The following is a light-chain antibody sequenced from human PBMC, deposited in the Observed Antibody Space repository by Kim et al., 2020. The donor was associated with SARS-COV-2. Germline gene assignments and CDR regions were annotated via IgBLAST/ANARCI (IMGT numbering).Light chain of an antibody. V-gene: IGLV3-21*04. J-gene: IGLJ2*01. CDR3: QVWDTGSDHPI. CDR2: YDT. Sequence: PGRTARITCGENSIGLQSVHWYQQKPGQAPVLVIYYDTDRPSGIPERFSGSNSGNTATLTISRVEAGDEADYYCQVWDTGSDHPIFGGGTQLTV. CDR1: SIGLQS.